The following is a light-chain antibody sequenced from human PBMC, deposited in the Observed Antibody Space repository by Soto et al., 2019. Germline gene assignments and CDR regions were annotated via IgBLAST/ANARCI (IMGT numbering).Light chain of an antibody. CDR1: NYNIGSNY. Sequence: QSVVTQPPSASGTPGQRVTISCFGSNYNIGSNYVYWYQQLPGTAPKLLIYRDDQRPAGVPDRFSGSRSGSSASLAISGLRSEDEADYHCAAWDDRLSAVVFGGGTKLTVL. J-gene: IGLJ2*01. CDR2: RDD. CDR3: AAWDDRLSAVV. V-gene: IGLV1-47*01.